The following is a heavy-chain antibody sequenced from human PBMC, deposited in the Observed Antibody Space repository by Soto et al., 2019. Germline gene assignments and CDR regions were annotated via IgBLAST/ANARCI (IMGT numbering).Heavy chain of an antibody. CDR2: ISWNSGSI. CDR3: AKEPLRGSSWYRGWFDP. CDR1: GFTFDDYA. D-gene: IGHD6-13*01. V-gene: IGHV3-9*01. Sequence: EVQLVESGGGLVQPGRSLRLSCAASGFTFDDYAMHWVRQAPGKGLEWVSGISWNSGSIGYADSVKGRFTISRDNAKNSLYLQMNSLRAEDTALYYCAKEPLRGSSWYRGWFDPWGQGTLVTVSS. J-gene: IGHJ5*02.